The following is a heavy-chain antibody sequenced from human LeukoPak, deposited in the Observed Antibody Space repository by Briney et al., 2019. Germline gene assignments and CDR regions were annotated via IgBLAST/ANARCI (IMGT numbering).Heavy chain of an antibody. J-gene: IGHJ4*02. CDR3: VKDDSYYYDSGSYPQ. D-gene: IGHD3-22*01. V-gene: IGHV3-64D*09. CDR1: GFTFSIYA. CDR2: ISSNGGST. Sequence: GGSLRLSCSASGFTFSIYAMHWVRQAPGKGLEYVSAISSNGGSTYYADSVKGRFTISRDNSKNTLYLQMSGLRAEDTAVYYCVKDDSYYYDSGSYPQWGQGTLVTVSS.